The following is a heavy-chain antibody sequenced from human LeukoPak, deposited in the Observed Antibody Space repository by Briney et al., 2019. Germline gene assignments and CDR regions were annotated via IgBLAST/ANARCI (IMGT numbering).Heavy chain of an antibody. Sequence: QPGGSLRLSCAASGFTVSSNYMSWARQAPGKGLEWVSVIYSGGSTYYADSVKGRFTISRDNSKNTLYLQMNSLRAEDTAVYYCARDGGGYSSSPYYFDYWGQGTLVTVSS. V-gene: IGHV3-66*02. D-gene: IGHD6-6*01. J-gene: IGHJ4*02. CDR2: IYSGGST. CDR1: GFTVSSNY. CDR3: ARDGGGYSSSPYYFDY.